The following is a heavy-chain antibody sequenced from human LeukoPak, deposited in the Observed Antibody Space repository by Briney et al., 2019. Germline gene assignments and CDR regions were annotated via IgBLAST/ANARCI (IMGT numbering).Heavy chain of an antibody. Sequence: GRSLRLSCAASGFTFSSYGMHWVRQAPGKGLEWVAVISYDGSKKYYADSVKGRFTISRDNSKNTLYLQLNSLRAEDTAVYYCAKDNRQWLVPCLARWGQGTLVTVSS. D-gene: IGHD6-19*01. J-gene: IGHJ4*02. V-gene: IGHV3-30*18. CDR1: GFTFSSYG. CDR2: ISYDGSKK. CDR3: AKDNRQWLVPCLAR.